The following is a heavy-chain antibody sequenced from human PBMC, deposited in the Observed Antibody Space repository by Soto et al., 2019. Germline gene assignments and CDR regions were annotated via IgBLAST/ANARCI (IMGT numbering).Heavy chain of an antibody. CDR1: GLTFSNYG. V-gene: IGHV3-30*18. CDR3: AEDSYSKNSTGYNSFEY. J-gene: IGHJ4*02. Sequence: GGSLRLSCAASGLTFSNYGMHWVRQAPGKGLEWVAHISYDGSNEHYVDSVKGRFTISRDNSKNTLYLQMTSLRAEDTAVYYYAEDSYSKNSTGYNSFEYGGKETLVTVS. D-gene: IGHD3-22*01. CDR2: ISYDGSNE.